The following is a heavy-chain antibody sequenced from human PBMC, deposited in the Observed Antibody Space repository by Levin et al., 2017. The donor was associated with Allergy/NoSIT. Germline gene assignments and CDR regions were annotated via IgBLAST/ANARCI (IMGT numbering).Heavy chain of an antibody. CDR2: ISGSGGST. CDR3: AKDYYGSGSSHFDY. Sequence: GGSLRLSCAASXXXVSSYAMSWVRQAPGKGLEWVSAISGSGGSTYYADSVKGRFTISRDNSKNTLYLQMNSLRAEDTAVYYCAKDYYGSGSSHFDYWGQGTLVTVSS. V-gene: IGHV3-23*01. CDR1: XXXVSSYA. J-gene: IGHJ4*02. D-gene: IGHD3-10*01.